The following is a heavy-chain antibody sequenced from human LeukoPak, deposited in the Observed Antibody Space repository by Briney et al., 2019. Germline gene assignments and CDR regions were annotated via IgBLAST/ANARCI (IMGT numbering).Heavy chain of an antibody. Sequence: SVKVSCKASGGTFSSYTISWVRQAPGQGLEWMGRIIPILGIANYAQKFQGRVTITADKSTSTAYMELSSLRSEDTAVYYCARVATVTAAFDIWGQGAMVTVSS. CDR3: ARVATVTAAFDI. J-gene: IGHJ3*02. V-gene: IGHV1-69*02. D-gene: IGHD4-11*01. CDR1: GGTFSSYT. CDR2: IIPILGIA.